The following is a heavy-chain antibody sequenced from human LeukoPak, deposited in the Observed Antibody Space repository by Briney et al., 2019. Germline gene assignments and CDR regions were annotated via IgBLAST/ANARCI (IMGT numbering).Heavy chain of an antibody. CDR2: ISAYNGNT. CDR1: GYTFTSYG. Sequence: GASVKVSCKASGYTFTSYGISWVRQAPGQGLEWMGWISAYNGNTNYAQKLQGRVTMTTDTSTSTAYMELRSLRSDDTAVYYCARSVLLWFGELPLTYYMDVWGKGTTVTVSS. D-gene: IGHD3-10*01. CDR3: ARSVLLWFGELPLTYYMDV. V-gene: IGHV1-18*01. J-gene: IGHJ6*03.